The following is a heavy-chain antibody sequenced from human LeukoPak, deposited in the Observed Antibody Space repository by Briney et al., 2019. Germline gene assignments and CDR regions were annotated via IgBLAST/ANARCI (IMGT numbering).Heavy chain of an antibody. V-gene: IGHV3-53*01. CDR3: ARAIQFGGYFDY. D-gene: IGHD2-15*01. CDR2: IFGAAAT. CDR1: GFTLSGDY. J-gene: IGHJ4*02. Sequence: GGSLRLSCAASGFTLSGDYMSWVRQAPGKGLEWVSVIFGAAATYYADSVKGRFTVSRDNSKNTLYLQMNSLRAEDTAVYYCARAIQFGGYFDYWGQGTLVTVST.